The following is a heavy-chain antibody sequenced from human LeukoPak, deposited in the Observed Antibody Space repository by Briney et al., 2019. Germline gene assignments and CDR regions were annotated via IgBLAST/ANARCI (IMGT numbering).Heavy chain of an antibody. CDR1: GGSISSGDYY. D-gene: IGHD6-13*01. CDR3: ARAGRAAAGTGDY. CDR2: IYYSGST. V-gene: IGHV4-30-4*08. J-gene: IGHJ4*02. Sequence: PSETLSLTCTVSGGSISSGDYYWSWIRQPPGKGLEWIGYIYYSGSTYYNPSLKGRVTISVDTSKNQFSLKLSSVTAADTAVYYCARAGRAAAGTGDYWGQGTLVTVSS.